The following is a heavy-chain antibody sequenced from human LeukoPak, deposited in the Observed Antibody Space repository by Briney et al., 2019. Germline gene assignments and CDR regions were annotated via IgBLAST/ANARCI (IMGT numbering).Heavy chain of an antibody. V-gene: IGHV1-18*01. J-gene: IGHJ5*02. D-gene: IGHD3-22*01. Sequence: ASVKVSCKASGYTFTSYGISWVRQAPGRGLEWMGWISAYNGNTNYAQKFQGRVTMTRNTSISTAYMELSSLRSEDTAVYYCARGGSYYYDSSGGNWFDPWGQGTLVTVSS. CDR1: GYTFTSYG. CDR3: ARGGSYYYDSSGGNWFDP. CDR2: ISAYNGNT.